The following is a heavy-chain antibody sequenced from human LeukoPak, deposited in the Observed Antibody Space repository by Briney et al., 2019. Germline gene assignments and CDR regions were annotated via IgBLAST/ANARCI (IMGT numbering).Heavy chain of an antibody. CDR2: IYSSGTT. D-gene: IGHD5-12*01. CDR3: AREVGYYFDY. CDR1: GFTFSSYS. Sequence: GGSLRLSCAASGFTFSSYSMNWVRQAPGKGLEWVSVIYSSGTTYYADFVKGRFTISRDNSKNTLFLQMNSLRAEDTAVYYCAREVGYYFDYWGQGTLVTVSS. J-gene: IGHJ4*02. V-gene: IGHV3-53*01.